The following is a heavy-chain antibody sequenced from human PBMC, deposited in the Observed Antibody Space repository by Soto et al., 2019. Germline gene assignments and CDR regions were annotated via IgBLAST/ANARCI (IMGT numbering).Heavy chain of an antibody. CDR2: MNPNSGNT. V-gene: IGHV1-8*01. Sequence: EASVKVSCKASGYTFTSYDINWVRQATGQGLEWMGWMNPNSGNTGYAQKFQGRVTMTRNTSISAAYMELSSLRSEDTAVYYCARVYYDSSGYYTGSFDYWGQGTLVTVSS. J-gene: IGHJ4*02. D-gene: IGHD3-22*01. CDR3: ARVYYDSSGYYTGSFDY. CDR1: GYTFTSYD.